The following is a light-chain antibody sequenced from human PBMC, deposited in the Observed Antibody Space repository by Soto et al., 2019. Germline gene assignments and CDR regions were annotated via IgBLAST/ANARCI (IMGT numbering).Light chain of an antibody. Sequence: IVMTQSPATLSVSPGERVTLSCRASQTVSTNLAWYQQKPGQAPRLLIYGASTRATGIPARFSGSGSGTDFTLTISSLQSEDFAFYYCQQYSDWPPYTFGQGTKLEIK. CDR1: QTVSTN. J-gene: IGKJ2*01. V-gene: IGKV3-15*01. CDR2: GAS. CDR3: QQYSDWPPYT.